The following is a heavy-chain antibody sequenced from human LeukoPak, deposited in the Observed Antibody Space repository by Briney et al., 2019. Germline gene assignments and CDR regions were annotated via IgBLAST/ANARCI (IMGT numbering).Heavy chain of an antibody. D-gene: IGHD4-17*01. CDR1: GYTFTSYG. Sequence: ASVKVSCKASGYTFTSYGISWVRQAPGQGLEWMGWISAYNGNTNYAQKLQGRVTMTTDTSTSTAYKELRSLRSDVTAVYCCARRDYGDHLPGRYWGQGTLVTVSS. J-gene: IGHJ4*02. V-gene: IGHV1-18*04. CDR2: ISAYNGNT. CDR3: ARRDYGDHLPGRY.